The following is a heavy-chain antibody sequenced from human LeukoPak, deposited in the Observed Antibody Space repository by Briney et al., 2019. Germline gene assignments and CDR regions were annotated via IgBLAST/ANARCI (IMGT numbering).Heavy chain of an antibody. V-gene: IGHV4-59*01. CDR1: GGSISSYY. CDR3: ARHLGARGGAFDI. Sequence: SETLSPTCTVSGGSISSYYWSWIRQPPGKRLEWIGYIYYSGSTNYNPSLKSRVTISVDTSKNQFSLKLSSVTAADTAVYYCARHLGARGGAFDIWGQGTMVTVSS. CDR2: IYYSGST. D-gene: IGHD1-26*01. J-gene: IGHJ3*02.